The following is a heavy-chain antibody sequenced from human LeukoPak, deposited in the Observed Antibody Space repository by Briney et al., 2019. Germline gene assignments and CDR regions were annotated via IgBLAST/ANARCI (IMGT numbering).Heavy chain of an antibody. D-gene: IGHD3-9*01. J-gene: IGHJ4*02. CDR2: IYTSGST. CDR3: ARDDYDILTGYSIAY. CDR1: GGSISSYY. V-gene: IGHV4-4*07. Sequence: PSETLSLTCTVSGGSISSYYWSWIRQPAGKGLEWIGGIYTSGSTNYNPSLKSRVTMSVDTSKNQFSLKLSSVTAADTAVYYCARDDYDILTGYSIAYWGQGTLVTVSS.